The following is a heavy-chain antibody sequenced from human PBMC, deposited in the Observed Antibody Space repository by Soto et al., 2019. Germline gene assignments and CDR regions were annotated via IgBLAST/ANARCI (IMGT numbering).Heavy chain of an antibody. V-gene: IGHV3-33*01. J-gene: IGHJ6*01. CDR3: ARGHSGRAARGYYGLDV. CDR1: GFSFSSYG. CDR2: IWYDGSNT. D-gene: IGHD2-15*01. Sequence: QVQVEESGGGVVQPGRSLRLSCAASGFSFSSYGMHWVRQAPGKGLECVAVIWYDGSNTYYADSVKGRFTISRDNSKNTLYLQMNSLTTEDTAVYYCARGHSGRAARGYYGLDVW.